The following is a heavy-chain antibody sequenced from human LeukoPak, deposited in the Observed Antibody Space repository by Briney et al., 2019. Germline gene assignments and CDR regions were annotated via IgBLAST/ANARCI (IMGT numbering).Heavy chain of an antibody. D-gene: IGHD3-10*01. Sequence: GRSLRLSCAASGFTFSSYAMHWVRQAPGKGLEWVAVISYDGSNKYYADSVKGRFTISRDNSKNTLYLQMNSLRAEDTAVYYCARGRSGSGYYSDYWGQGTLVTVSS. CDR2: ISYDGSNK. CDR1: GFTFSSYA. CDR3: ARGRSGSGYYSDY. J-gene: IGHJ4*02. V-gene: IGHV3-30-3*01.